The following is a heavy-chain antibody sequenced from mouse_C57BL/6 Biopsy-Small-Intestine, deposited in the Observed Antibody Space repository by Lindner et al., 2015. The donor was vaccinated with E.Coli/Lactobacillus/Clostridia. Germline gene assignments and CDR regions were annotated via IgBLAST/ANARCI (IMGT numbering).Heavy chain of an antibody. Sequence: VQLQESGGGLVKPGGSLKLSCAASGFTFSDYGMHWVRQAPEKGLEWVAYISSGSSTIYYADTVKGRFTISRDNAKNTLFLHMTGLRSEDTAMYYCARTGSRPYAMDYWGQGTSVTVSS. CDR2: ISSGSSTI. V-gene: IGHV5-17*01. CDR1: GFTFSDYG. D-gene: IGHD1-1*01. J-gene: IGHJ4*01. CDR3: ARTGSRPYAMDY.